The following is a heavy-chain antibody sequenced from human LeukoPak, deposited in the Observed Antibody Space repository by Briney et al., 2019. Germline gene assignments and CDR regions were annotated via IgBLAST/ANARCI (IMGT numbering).Heavy chain of an antibody. CDR3: ARDQGYYGSGSYLDPYYYYGMDV. Sequence: RGSLTLSCPASVFTFSSYSMNWVRQAPGKGLEWVSSISSISCYIYYADSVKGRFTISRDNAKNSLYLQMNSLRGEDTAVYYCARDQGYYGSGSYLDPYYYYGMDVWGKGTTVTVSS. CDR1: VFTFSSYS. J-gene: IGHJ6*04. D-gene: IGHD3-10*01. CDR2: ISSISCYI. V-gene: IGHV3-21*01.